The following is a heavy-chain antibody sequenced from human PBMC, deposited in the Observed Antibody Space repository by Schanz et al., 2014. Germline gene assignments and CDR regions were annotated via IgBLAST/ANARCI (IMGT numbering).Heavy chain of an antibody. V-gene: IGHV3-23*01. CDR1: GFTFSSYA. J-gene: IGHJ4*02. Sequence: EMQLLESGGGLVQPGGSLRLSCAASGFTFSSYAMSWVRQAPGKGLEWVSAISGSGGNPYYANSVKGRFGISRDNSENTLYLQMSSLRVEDTAVYYCAKDPRGDKNDRAYYFDYWGQGTLVSVSS. CDR2: ISGSGGNP. D-gene: IGHD3-10*01. CDR3: AKDPRGDKNDRAYYFDY.